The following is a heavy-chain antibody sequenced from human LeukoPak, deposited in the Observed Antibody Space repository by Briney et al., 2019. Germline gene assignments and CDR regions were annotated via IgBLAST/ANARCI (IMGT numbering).Heavy chain of an antibody. J-gene: IGHJ4*02. CDR3: AKESPYYYGSGSYDY. Sequence: PGGSLRLSCAASGFTFSSYGMHWVRQAPGKGLEWVAVISYDGSNKYYADSVKGRFTISRDNSKNTLYLQMNSLRAEDTAVYYCAKESPYYYGSGSYDYWGQGTLVTVSS. D-gene: IGHD3-10*01. V-gene: IGHV3-30*18. CDR2: ISYDGSNK. CDR1: GFTFSSYG.